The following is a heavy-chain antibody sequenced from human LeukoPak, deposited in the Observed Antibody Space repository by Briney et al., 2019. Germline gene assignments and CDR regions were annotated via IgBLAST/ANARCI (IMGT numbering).Heavy chain of an antibody. Sequence: GGSLRLSCAASGFTFSSYGMHWVRQAPGKGLEWVAVIWYDGSNKYYADSVKGRFTISRDNSKNTLYLQMNSLRAEDTAVYCCARPGPGTSYGMDVWGQGTTVTVSS. D-gene: IGHD3-10*01. V-gene: IGHV3-30*02. CDR2: IWYDGSNK. J-gene: IGHJ6*02. CDR3: ARPGPGTSYGMDV. CDR1: GFTFSSYG.